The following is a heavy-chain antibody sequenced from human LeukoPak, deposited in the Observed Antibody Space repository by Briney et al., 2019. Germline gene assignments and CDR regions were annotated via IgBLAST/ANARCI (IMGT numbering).Heavy chain of an antibody. J-gene: IGHJ3*02. D-gene: IGHD5-18*01. V-gene: IGHV1-2*02. CDR2: ITPNSGGT. CDR3: AREGGYSYAFDI. CDR1: GYTFTGYY. Sequence: AASVKVSCKASGYTFTGYYLHWVRQAPGQGLEWMGWITPNSGGTNYAQRFQGRVTMTRDTSISTAYMELSRLRSDDTAVYYCAREGGYSYAFDIWGQGTMVTVSS.